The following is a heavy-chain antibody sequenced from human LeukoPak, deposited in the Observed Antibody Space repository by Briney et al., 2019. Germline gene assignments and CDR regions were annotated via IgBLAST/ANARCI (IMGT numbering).Heavy chain of an antibody. D-gene: IGHD2-2*02. CDR1: GGSINNYY. V-gene: IGHV4-4*09. J-gene: IGHJ4*02. CDR2: IYSSGNT. Sequence: PSETLSLTCTVSGGSINNYYWSWIRQPPGKGLEWIGYIYSSGNTNYNPSLKSRVTISVDTSKNQFSLRLSSVTAADTAVYYCARHVCSSTNCYNYFDYWGQGSLVTVSS. CDR3: ARHVCSSTNCYNYFDY.